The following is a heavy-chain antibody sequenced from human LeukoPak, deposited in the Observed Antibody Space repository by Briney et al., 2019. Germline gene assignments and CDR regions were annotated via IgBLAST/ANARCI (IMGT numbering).Heavy chain of an antibody. CDR2: ITSDGSTT. V-gene: IGHV3-74*01. CDR1: GFSLSNYW. CDR3: AGDYIWGRLF. D-gene: IGHD3-16*01. Sequence: PGGSLRLSCAASGFSLSNYWMHWVRQAPGKGLMWVSRITSDGSTTWYADSVKGRFTVSGDNAKNTLFLEMNSLRDEDTAVYYCAGDYIWGRLFWGQGTLVTVSS. J-gene: IGHJ4*01.